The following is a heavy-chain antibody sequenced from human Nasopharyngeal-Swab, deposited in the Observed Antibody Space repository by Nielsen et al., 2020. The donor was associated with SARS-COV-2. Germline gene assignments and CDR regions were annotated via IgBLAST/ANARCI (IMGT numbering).Heavy chain of an antibody. Sequence: GESLKISCAASGFTFSSSAMHWVRQAPGKGLEWVAVISYNESIKYYADSVKGRFTISRDNSKNTLYLQMSSLRAEDTAVYYCANWRYGYFQDWGQGTLVTVSS. D-gene: IGHD1-1*01. CDR1: GFTFSSSA. CDR3: ANWRYGYFQD. CDR2: ISYNESIK. V-gene: IGHV3-30-3*01. J-gene: IGHJ1*01.